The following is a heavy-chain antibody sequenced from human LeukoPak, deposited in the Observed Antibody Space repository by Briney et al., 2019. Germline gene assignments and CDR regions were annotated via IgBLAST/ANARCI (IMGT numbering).Heavy chain of an antibody. D-gene: IGHD3-10*01. Sequence: VGSLRLSCAASGFTFSGFSMSWVRQSPTKGLEWVANIKQDGSERYYVDSVKGRFTISRDNAKNSLSLQMNNLRVEDTAVYYCARAGSHWHYVYWGQGTVVTVSS. J-gene: IGHJ4*02. CDR2: IKQDGSER. CDR1: GFTFSGFS. CDR3: ARAGSHWHYVY. V-gene: IGHV3-7*01.